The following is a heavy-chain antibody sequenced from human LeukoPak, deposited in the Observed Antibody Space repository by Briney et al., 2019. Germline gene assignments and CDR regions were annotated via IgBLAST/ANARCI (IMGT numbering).Heavy chain of an antibody. Sequence: PGGSLRLSCAASGFTVSSNYMSWVRQAPGKGLEWVSVIYSGGSTYYADSVRGRFSISRDNSKNTLYIQMNSLRAEDTAVYYCATTSYSAGNDSWGQGTLVTVSS. J-gene: IGHJ4*02. CDR1: GFTVSSNY. CDR3: ATTSYSAGNDS. V-gene: IGHV3-53*01. D-gene: IGHD2-21*01. CDR2: IYSGGST.